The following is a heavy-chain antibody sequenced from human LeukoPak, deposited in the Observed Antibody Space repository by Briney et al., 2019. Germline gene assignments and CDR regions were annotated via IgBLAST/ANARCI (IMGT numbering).Heavy chain of an antibody. Sequence: GGSVRLSCAASGFCLSNYWMNWVPQAPGKGLEWVANIKQDGSEKNYVDSVKGRFSISRDNAKNSLILQMNSLRDEDTAVYYCARGVWAPFDSWGQGTLVSVSS. J-gene: IGHJ4*02. CDR1: GFCLSNYW. D-gene: IGHD7-27*01. CDR3: ARGVWAPFDS. CDR2: IKQDGSEK. V-gene: IGHV3-7*01.